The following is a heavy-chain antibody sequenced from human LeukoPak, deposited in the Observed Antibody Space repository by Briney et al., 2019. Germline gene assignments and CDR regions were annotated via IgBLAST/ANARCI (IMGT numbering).Heavy chain of an antibody. CDR3: ARWIPGNYGMDV. V-gene: IGHV3-21*01. Sequence: GGSLRLSCAASGFTYSGYGMNWVRQAPGKGLEWVSSISISSRYIYYADSLKGRFTISRDNAKNSLYLQTNSLRAEDTAIYYCARWIPGNYGMDVWGQGTTVTVSS. D-gene: IGHD2-2*03. J-gene: IGHJ6*02. CDR1: GFTYSGYG. CDR2: ISISSRYI.